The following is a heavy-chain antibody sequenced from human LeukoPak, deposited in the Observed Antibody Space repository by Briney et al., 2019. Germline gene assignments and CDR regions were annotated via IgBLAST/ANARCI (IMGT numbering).Heavy chain of an antibody. CDR2: VSYAGRT. Sequence: TASETLSLTCTVSAGGPINGHYWSWIRQPPGKGLEWIGFVSYAGRTKYNPSLQSRVTISVATSENNFSLKLTSVTTADTAVYYCARLLDNDSSGDLDTFDMWGQGTVVIVSS. CDR3: ARLLDNDSSGDLDTFDM. D-gene: IGHD3-22*01. J-gene: IGHJ3*02. V-gene: IGHV4-59*11. CDR1: AGGPINGHY.